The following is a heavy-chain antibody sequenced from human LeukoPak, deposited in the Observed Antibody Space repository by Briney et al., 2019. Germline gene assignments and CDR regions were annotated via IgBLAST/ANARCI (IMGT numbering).Heavy chain of an antibody. CDR1: GGSISSGSYY. D-gene: IGHD1-26*01. CDR3: ARDRPDYSGSYYFDY. J-gene: IGHJ4*02. V-gene: IGHV4-61*02. Sequence: PSQTLSLTCTVSGGSISSGSYYWSWIRQPDGKGLEWIGRIYTSGSTNYNPSLKSRVTISVDTSKNQFSLKLSSVTAADTAVYYCARDRPDYSGSYYFDYWGQGTLVTVSS. CDR2: IYTSGST.